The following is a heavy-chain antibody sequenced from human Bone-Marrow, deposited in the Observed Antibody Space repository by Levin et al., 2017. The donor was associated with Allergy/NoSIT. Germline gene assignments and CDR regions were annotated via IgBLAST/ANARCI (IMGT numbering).Heavy chain of an antibody. V-gene: IGHV3-72*01. J-gene: IGHJ6*02. CDR2: TRDKAKTYTT. CDR1: GFTFSDHY. Sequence: GESLKISCAASGFTFSDHYMDWVRQAPGKGLEWVGRTRDKAKTYTTEYAASVKGRFTISRDDSQNSLFLQMNSLKTEDTAVYYCARGPTVTYNYHYGMDVWGQGTTVTVSS. D-gene: IGHD4-17*01. CDR3: ARGPTVTYNYHYGMDV.